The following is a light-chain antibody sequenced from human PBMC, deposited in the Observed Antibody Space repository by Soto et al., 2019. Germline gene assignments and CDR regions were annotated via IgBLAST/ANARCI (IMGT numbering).Light chain of an antibody. CDR2: EVS. V-gene: IGLV2-14*01. Sequence: QSALTQPASVSGSPGESITISCTGTSSDVGFYNYVSWYQHHPGKAPKLMIYEVSNRPSGVSNRFSGSKSGNTASLTIAGRQAEDQADYYCSSYTNGSTRWGFGGGTK. CDR1: SSDVGFYNY. J-gene: IGLJ3*02. CDR3: SSYTNGSTRWG.